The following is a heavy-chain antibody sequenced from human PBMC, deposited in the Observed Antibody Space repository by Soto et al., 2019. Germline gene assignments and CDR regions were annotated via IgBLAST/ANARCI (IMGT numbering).Heavy chain of an antibody. CDR2: IYYSGST. V-gene: IGHV4-59*01. Sequence: PSETLSLTCTVSGGSISSYYWSWIRQPPGKGLEWIGYIYYSGSTNYNPSLKSRVTISVDTSKNQFSLKLSSVTAADTAVYYCARGDNRYYMDVWGKGTTVTVSS. J-gene: IGHJ6*03. CDR3: ARGDNRYYMDV. CDR1: GGSISSYY. D-gene: IGHD1-20*01.